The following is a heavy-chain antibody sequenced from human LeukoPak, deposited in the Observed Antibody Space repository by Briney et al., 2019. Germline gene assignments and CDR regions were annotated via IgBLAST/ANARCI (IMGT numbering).Heavy chain of an antibody. Sequence: SETLSLTCTVSGDSTSSSGYYWGWIRQPPGKGLEWIGSIYHSGSTYYNPSLKSRVTISVDTSKNQFSLKLSSVTAADTAVYYCARAGSPVTVTTYVDYWGQGTLVTVSS. D-gene: IGHD4-11*01. J-gene: IGHJ4*02. V-gene: IGHV4-38-2*02. CDR1: GDSTSSSGYY. CDR2: IYHSGST. CDR3: ARAGSPVTVTTYVDY.